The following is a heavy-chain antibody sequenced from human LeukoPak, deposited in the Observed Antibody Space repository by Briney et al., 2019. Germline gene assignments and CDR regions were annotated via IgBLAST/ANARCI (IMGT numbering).Heavy chain of an antibody. CDR2: IYTSGST. Sequence: SETLSLTCTVSGGSISSYYWSWIRQPPGKGLEWIGYIYTSGSTNYNPSLKSRITIAVDTSKNHFSLKLNSVTAADTAMYYCARANYFDYWGQGTLVTVSS. V-gene: IGHV4-4*09. J-gene: IGHJ4*02. CDR1: GGSISSYY. CDR3: ARANYFDY.